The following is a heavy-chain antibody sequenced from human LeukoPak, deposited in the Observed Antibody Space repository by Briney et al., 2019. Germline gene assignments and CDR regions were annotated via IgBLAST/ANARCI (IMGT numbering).Heavy chain of an antibody. Sequence: GGSLRLSCAASGFTFSSYGMHWVRQAPGKGLERVAVIWYDGSNKYYADSVKGRFTISRDNSKNTLYLQMNSLRAEDTAVYYCARDGRIAARPVWFDPWGQGTLVTVSS. CDR3: ARDGRIAARPVWFDP. D-gene: IGHD6-6*01. J-gene: IGHJ5*02. CDR2: IWYDGSNK. CDR1: GFTFSSYG. V-gene: IGHV3-33*01.